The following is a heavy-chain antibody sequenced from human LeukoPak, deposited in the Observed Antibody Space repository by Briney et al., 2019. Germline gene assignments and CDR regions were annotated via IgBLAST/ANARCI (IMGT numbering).Heavy chain of an antibody. J-gene: IGHJ4*02. V-gene: IGHV3-23*01. CDR2: ISGSGGST. Sequence: PGGSLRLSCAASGFTFSSYAMSWVRQAPGKGLEWVSAISGSGGSTYYADSVKGRFTISRDNSKNTLYLQVNSLRAEDTAVYYCAKSLGYYDSSGSYYFDYWGQGTLVTVSS. CDR3: AKSLGYYDSSGSYYFDY. CDR1: GFTFSSYA. D-gene: IGHD3-22*01.